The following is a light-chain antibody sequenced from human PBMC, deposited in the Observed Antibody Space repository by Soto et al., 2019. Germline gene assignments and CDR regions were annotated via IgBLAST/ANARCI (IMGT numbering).Light chain of an antibody. CDR2: EVN. CDR3: SSFTTTNTLV. Sequence: QSVLAQPASVSGSPGQSLTISCTGTSSDIGAYNYVSWYQQHPAKAPKLVIYEVNNRPSGVSIRFSGSKSGNTASLTISGLQAEDEADYYCSSFTTTNTLVFGSGTKVTVL. V-gene: IGLV2-14*01. CDR1: SSDIGAYNY. J-gene: IGLJ1*01.